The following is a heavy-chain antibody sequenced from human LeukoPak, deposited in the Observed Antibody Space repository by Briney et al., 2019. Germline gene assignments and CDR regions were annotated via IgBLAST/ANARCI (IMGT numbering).Heavy chain of an antibody. D-gene: IGHD4-17*01. CDR2: IYYSGSN. Sequence: SQTLSLTCTVSGCTISSDGYYWIWLRQPPGKGLEWIGYIYYSGSNYYNPSLKSRVTISVDTSKTQFFLKLSSVTDAATAVYYCARTSTVTRPYYFDYWGQRTLVSVSS. CDR3: ARTSTVTRPYYFDY. J-gene: IGHJ4*02. V-gene: IGHV4-31*03. CDR1: GCTISSDGYY.